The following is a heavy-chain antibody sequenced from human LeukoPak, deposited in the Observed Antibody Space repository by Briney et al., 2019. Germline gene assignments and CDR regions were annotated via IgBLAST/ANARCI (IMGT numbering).Heavy chain of an antibody. D-gene: IGHD3-3*01. CDR3: ARTNYYDFWSGYFGDYYYYMGV. CDR2: MNPNSGNT. V-gene: IGHV1-8*03. J-gene: IGHJ6*03. CDR1: GYTFTSCD. Sequence: ASVKVSCKASGYTFTSCDINWVRQATGQGLEWMGWMNPNSGNTGYAQKFQGRVTITRNTSISTAYMELSSLRSEDTAVYYCARTNYYDFWSGYFGDYYYYMGVWGKGTTVTVSS.